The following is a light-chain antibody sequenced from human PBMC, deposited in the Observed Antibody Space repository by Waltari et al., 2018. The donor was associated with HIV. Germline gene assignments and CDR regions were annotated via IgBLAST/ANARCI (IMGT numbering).Light chain of an antibody. V-gene: IGLV1-44*01. CDR1: SSNVGSNN. CDR2: FNN. Sequence: QSVLTQPPSASGTPGQRVTISCSGGSSNVGSNNVHWYQQLPGEAPKLLIYFNNQRPSGDPDRFSGSKSGTSASLAISGLQSEDEADYYCEARDDSLHGVVFGGGTKVTVL. J-gene: IGLJ3*02. CDR3: EARDDSLHGVV.